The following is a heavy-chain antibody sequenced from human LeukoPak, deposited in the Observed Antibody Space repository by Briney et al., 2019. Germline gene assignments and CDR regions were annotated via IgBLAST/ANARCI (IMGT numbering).Heavy chain of an antibody. D-gene: IGHD3-10*01. CDR3: ARAPSLLLWFGEYFDY. CDR2: ISYDGSNK. J-gene: IGHJ4*02. CDR1: GFTFNSYA. Sequence: GRSLRLSCAASGFTFNSYAMHWLRQAPGKGLEWVAVISYDGSNKYYADSVKGRFTISRDNSKNTLYLQMNSLRAEDTAVYYCARAPSLLLWFGEYFDYWGQGTLVTVSS. V-gene: IGHV3-30*04.